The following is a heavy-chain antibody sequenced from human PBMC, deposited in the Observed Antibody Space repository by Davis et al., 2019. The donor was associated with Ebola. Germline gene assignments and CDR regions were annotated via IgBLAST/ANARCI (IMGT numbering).Heavy chain of an antibody. Sequence: SQTLSLTCAVYGGSFSGYYWSWIRQPPGKGLEWIGEINHSGSTNYNPSLKSRVTISVDTSKNQFSLKLSSVTAADTAVYYCARARGYSSGWYYFDYWGQGTLVTVSS. CDR1: GGSFSGYY. V-gene: IGHV4-34*01. CDR2: INHSGST. D-gene: IGHD6-19*01. J-gene: IGHJ4*02. CDR3: ARARGYSSGWYYFDY.